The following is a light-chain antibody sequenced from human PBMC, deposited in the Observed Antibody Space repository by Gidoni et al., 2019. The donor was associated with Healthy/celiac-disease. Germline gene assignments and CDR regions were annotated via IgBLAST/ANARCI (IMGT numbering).Light chain of an antibody. CDR1: SSDVGSYNL. CDR2: EGS. CDR3: CSYAGSSTLV. Sequence: QSALTHPAPFSGSPGQSITISCTGTSSDVGSYNLVSWYQQHPGKAPKLMIYEGSKRPAGVSNRCSCCKSGNTASLTISGLQAEDEADYYCCSYAGSSTLVFGGGTKLTVL. V-gene: IGLV2-23*01. J-gene: IGLJ2*01.